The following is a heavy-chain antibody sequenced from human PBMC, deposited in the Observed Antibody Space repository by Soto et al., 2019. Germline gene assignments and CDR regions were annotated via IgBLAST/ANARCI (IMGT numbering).Heavy chain of an antibody. J-gene: IGHJ6*02. Sequence: PSETLSLTCAVYVGSFSGYYWSWIRQPPGKGLEWIGEINHSGSTNYNPSLKSRVTISVDTSKNQFSLKLSSVTAADTAVYYCARGGYDFWSGYGTNYYYYYGMDVWGQGTTVTVSS. CDR3: ARGGYDFWSGYGTNYYYYYGMDV. CDR1: VGSFSGYY. D-gene: IGHD3-3*01. V-gene: IGHV4-34*01. CDR2: INHSGST.